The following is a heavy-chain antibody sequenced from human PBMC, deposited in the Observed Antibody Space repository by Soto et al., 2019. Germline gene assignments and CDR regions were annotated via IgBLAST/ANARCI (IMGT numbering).Heavy chain of an antibody. J-gene: IGHJ1*01. D-gene: IGHD7-27*01. CDR1: GFNFTGYE. CDR3: VRDNMGIY. V-gene: IGHV3-48*03. CDR2: ISSSANAV. Sequence: EVHLVESGGTLVQPGWSLRLSCAASGFNFTGYEMNWVRQSPGKGLEWVSYISSSANAVYYADSVRGRFTVSRYNATDTLILTMKSLRVDDTAMYYCVRDNMGIYWGQGTLVTVSS.